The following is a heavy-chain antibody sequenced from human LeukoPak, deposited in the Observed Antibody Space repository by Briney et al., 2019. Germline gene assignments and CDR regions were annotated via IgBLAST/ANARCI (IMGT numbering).Heavy chain of an antibody. CDR3: ARDRWGVGGLFDS. CDR1: GVSISSSSYY. CDR2: LYKSGTA. V-gene: IGHV4-39*07. Sequence: PSETLSLTCTVSGVSISSSSYYWGWIRQPPGKGLEWIGSLYKSGTAYYIPSLKSRVTISVDTSKNQFSLKLSSVTAADTAVYYCARDRWGVGGLFDSWGQGTLVTVSS. J-gene: IGHJ4*02. D-gene: IGHD2-8*01.